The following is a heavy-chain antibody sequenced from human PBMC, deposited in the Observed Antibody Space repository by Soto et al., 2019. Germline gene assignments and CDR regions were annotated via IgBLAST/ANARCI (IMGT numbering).Heavy chain of an antibody. J-gene: IGHJ4*02. CDR1: GDTFIKYD. Sequence: ASVKVSCKASGDTFIKYDINWVRQATGQGLEWMGWMSPSNGNAGYAQNFRGRVTMTSNTSITTAYMELSGLRYEDTAVYYCARRKERSGPNYFDVWGQGTLVTVSS. V-gene: IGHV1-8*01. CDR2: MSPSNGNA. CDR3: ARRKERSGPNYFDV. D-gene: IGHD6-25*01.